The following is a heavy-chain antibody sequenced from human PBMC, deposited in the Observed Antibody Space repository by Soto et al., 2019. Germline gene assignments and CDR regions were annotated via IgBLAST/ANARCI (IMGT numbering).Heavy chain of an antibody. V-gene: IGHV4-59*01. J-gene: IGHJ4*02. Sequence: SETLSHTCTASGDSISAYSWSWVRQPPGQGLEWIGNNHHNENTKYSSTLKSQDTITVDTSKIHFSLRLISVTAADTAIYFCAREGNLGRWLQPLDFWGQG. CDR3: AREGNLGRWLQPLDF. D-gene: IGHD5-12*01. CDR1: GDSISAYS. CDR2: NHHNENT.